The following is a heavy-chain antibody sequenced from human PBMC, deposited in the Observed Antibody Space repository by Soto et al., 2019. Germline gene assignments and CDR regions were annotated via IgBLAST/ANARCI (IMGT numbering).Heavy chain of an antibody. V-gene: IGHV4-59*01. J-gene: IGHJ4*02. Sequence: PSETLSLTCTVSGRSISGYYWSWIRQPPGKGLEWIGYIHYSGSTNYNPSLKSRITISVDTSKNQFSLNLSSVTAADTAVYYCARETHFSGWFDYWGQGTLVTAPQ. CDR3: ARETHFSGWFDY. CDR1: GRSISGYY. CDR2: IHYSGST. D-gene: IGHD6-19*01.